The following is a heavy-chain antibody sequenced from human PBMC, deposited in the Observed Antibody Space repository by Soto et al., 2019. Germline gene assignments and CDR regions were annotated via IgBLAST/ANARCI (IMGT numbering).Heavy chain of an antibody. CDR3: VREVVVVVFDATRGFDY. V-gene: IGHV3-7*03. CDR2: IKQDGSEK. Sequence: EVQLVESGGGLVQPGGSLRLSCAASGFTFSSYWMSWVRQAPGKGLEWVANIKQDGSEKYYVDSVKGRFTISRDNAKNSLYMQRDSLRAEESAVFYCVREVVVVVFDATRGFDYWGQGTLVTVSS. CDR1: GFTFSSYW. D-gene: IGHD2-21*01. J-gene: IGHJ4*02.